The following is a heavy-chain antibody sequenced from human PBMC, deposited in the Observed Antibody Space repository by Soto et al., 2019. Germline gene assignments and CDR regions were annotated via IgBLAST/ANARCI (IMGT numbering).Heavy chain of an antibody. CDR2: INHSGST. CDR1: GGSFSGYY. J-gene: IGHJ6*04. Sequence: PSETLSLTCAVYGGSFSGYYWSWIRQPPGKGLEWIGEINHSGSTNYNPSLKSRVTISVDTSKNQFSLKLSSVTAADTAVYYCARGPRGLLLYYYYGMDVWGKGTTVTVSS. D-gene: IGHD3-10*01. V-gene: IGHV4-34*01. CDR3: ARGPRGLLLYYYYGMDV.